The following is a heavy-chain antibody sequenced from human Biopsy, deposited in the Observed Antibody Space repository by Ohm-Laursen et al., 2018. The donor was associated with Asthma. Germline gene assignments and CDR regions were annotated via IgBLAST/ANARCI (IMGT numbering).Heavy chain of an antibody. V-gene: IGHV1-18*01. CDR1: GYTFNSAG. J-gene: IGHJ6*02. CDR2: ISVYNGNT. CDR3: GLGKGGDQHTMVTLYS. D-gene: IGHD3-16*01. Sequence: SSVKVSCKPSGYTFNSAGITWVRQAPGQGLEWMGWISVYNGNTKVAQKLQDRVTMITDTSTGTSYMDLRSLRSDDSAVYFCGLGKGGDQHTMVTLYSWGQGTTATVSS.